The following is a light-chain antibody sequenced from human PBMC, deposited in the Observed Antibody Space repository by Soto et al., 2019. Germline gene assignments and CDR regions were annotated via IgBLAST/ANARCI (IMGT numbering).Light chain of an antibody. V-gene: IGKV3-20*01. CDR1: QSINSRY. J-gene: IGKJ3*01. CDR3: QQFGSSPGFT. Sequence: EIVLTQSPGTLSLSPGERATLSCRASQSINSRYLAWYQQKPGQAPRLLIYAASSRATGLPDRFSGSGSGTDFFLPISRLEPDDVAAYYCQQFGSSPGFTFGPGTKVDIK. CDR2: AAS.